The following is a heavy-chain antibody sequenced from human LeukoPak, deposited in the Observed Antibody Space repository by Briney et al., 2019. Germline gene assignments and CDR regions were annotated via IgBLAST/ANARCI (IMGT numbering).Heavy chain of an antibody. D-gene: IGHD3-22*01. CDR3: ARTHYYDSSGYYEPGRRLEGY. J-gene: IGHJ4*02. V-gene: IGHV4-39*07. CDR2: IYYSGST. CDR1: GGSISSSSYY. Sequence: SETLSLTCTVSGGSISSSSYYWGWIRQPPGKGLEWIGSIYYSGSTYYNPSLKSRVTISVDTSKNQFSLKLSSVTAADTAVYYCARTHYYDSSGYYEPGRRLEGYWGQGTLVTVSS.